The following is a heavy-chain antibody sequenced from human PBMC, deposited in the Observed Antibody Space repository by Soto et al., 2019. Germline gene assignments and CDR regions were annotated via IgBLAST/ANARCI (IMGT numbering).Heavy chain of an antibody. D-gene: IGHD3-9*01. CDR2: MIPIFGTA. CDR3: ASTARRYYDILTGPRDWFDP. CDR1: GGTFSSYA. J-gene: IGHJ5*02. Sequence: QVQLVQSGAEVKKPGSSVKVSCKASGGTFSSYAISWVRQAPGQGLEWMGGMIPIFGTANYAKKFQGRVTITADKSTRPAYKELSSLRSEDTAVYYCASTARRYYDILTGPRDWFDPWGQGTLVTVSS. V-gene: IGHV1-69*06.